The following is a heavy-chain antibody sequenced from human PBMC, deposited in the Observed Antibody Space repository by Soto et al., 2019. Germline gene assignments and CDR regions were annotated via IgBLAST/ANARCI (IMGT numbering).Heavy chain of an antibody. Sequence: QTGGSLRLSCAASGFTFSSYGMHWVRQAPGKGLEWVAVISYDGSNKYYADSVKGRFTISRDNSKNTLYLQMNSLRAEDTAVYYCAKEGSSSWYRLFDYWGQGTLVTVSS. CDR2: ISYDGSNK. J-gene: IGHJ4*02. D-gene: IGHD6-13*01. V-gene: IGHV3-30*18. CDR3: AKEGSSSWYRLFDY. CDR1: GFTFSSYG.